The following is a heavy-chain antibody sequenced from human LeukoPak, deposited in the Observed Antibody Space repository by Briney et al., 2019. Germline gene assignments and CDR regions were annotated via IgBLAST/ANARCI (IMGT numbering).Heavy chain of an antibody. D-gene: IGHD1-26*01. J-gene: IGHJ3*02. CDR1: GFTFSSYW. V-gene: IGHV3-7*01. Sequence: GGSLRLSCAASGFTFSSYWMSWVRQAPGKGLEWVANIKQDGSEIYYVDSVKGRFTISRDNAKNSLYLQMNSLRAEDTAVYYCARSGIVGALDAFDIWGQGTMVTVSS. CDR3: ARSGIVGALDAFDI. CDR2: IKQDGSEI.